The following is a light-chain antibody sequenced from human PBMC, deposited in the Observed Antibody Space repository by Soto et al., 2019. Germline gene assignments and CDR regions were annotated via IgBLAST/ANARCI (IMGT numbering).Light chain of an antibody. CDR2: EVS. CDR1: NSDVAAYNL. Sequence: QSALAQPASVSGSPGQSITISCTGTNSDVAAYNLVSWYQQFSGKAPKLLIYEVSRWPSGISNRFSGSKSGNTASLTFSGLQPEDEADYYCCSYTTSNTRQIVFGTGTRSPS. J-gene: IGLJ1*01. V-gene: IGLV2-14*02. CDR3: CSYTTSNTRQIV.